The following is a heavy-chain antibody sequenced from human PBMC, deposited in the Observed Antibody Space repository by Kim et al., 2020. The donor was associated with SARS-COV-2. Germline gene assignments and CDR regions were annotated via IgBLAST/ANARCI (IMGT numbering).Heavy chain of an antibody. V-gene: IGHV1-69*04. CDR2: IIPILGIA. CDR3: ARDRTGAQWLVKYYFDY. CDR1: GGTFSSYA. J-gene: IGHJ4*02. Sequence: SVKVSCKASGGTFSSYAISWVRQAPGQGLEWMGRIIPILGIANYAQKFQGRVTITADKSTSTAYMELSSLRSEDTAGYYCARDRTGAQWLVKYYFDYWGQGTLVTVSS. D-gene: IGHD6-19*01.